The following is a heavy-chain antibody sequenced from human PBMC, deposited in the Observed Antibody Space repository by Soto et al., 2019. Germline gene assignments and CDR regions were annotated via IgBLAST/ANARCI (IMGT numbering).Heavy chain of an antibody. CDR2: IYYSGSS. CDR1: GGSISSGGYY. J-gene: IGHJ6*02. CDR3: ARGAGYPSYYYYGMDV. V-gene: IGHV4-31*03. Sequence: QVQLQESGPGLVKPSQTLSLTCTVSGGSISSGGYYWSWIRQHPGKGLEWIGYIYYSGSSYYNPSLKSRVTISVDTSTHQFSLKLRSVTAADTAVYYCARGAGYPSYYYYGMDVWGQGTTVTVSS. D-gene: IGHD3-9*01.